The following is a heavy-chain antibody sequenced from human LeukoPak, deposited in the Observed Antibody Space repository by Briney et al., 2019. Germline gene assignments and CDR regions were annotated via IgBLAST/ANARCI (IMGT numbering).Heavy chain of an antibody. CDR3: ARATGDYDSSGYYRSFYFDY. Sequence: ASVKVSCKASGYTFTDQYLHWVRQAPGQGLEWMGWINPNSGDTNYAQKFQGRVTMTRDTSISTAYMELNRLRSDDTAVYYCARATGDYDSSGYYRSFYFDYWGQGSLVTVSS. CDR1: GYTFTDQY. V-gene: IGHV1-2*02. J-gene: IGHJ4*02. CDR2: INPNSGDT. D-gene: IGHD3-22*01.